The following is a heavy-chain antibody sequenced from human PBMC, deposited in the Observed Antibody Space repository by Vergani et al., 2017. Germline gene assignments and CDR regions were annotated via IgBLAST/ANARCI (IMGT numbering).Heavy chain of an antibody. V-gene: IGHV2-5*02. CDR1: GFSLSTSGVG. J-gene: IGHJ5*02. D-gene: IGHD3-10*01. CDR3: AHRRRYYGSGSPIT. CDR2: IYWDDDK. Sequence: QITLKESGPTLVKPTQTLTLTCTFSGFSLSTSGVGVGWIRQPPGKALEWLALIYWDDDKRYSPSLKSRLTITKDTSKNQVVLTRTNMDPVDTATYYCAHRRRYYGSGSPITWGQGTLVTVSS.